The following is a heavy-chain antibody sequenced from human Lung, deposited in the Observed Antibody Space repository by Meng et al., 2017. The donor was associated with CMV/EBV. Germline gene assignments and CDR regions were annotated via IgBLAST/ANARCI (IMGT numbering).Heavy chain of an antibody. V-gene: IGHV3-21*01. Sequence: SCAASGFTFSSYSMNWVRQAPGKGLEWVSPISSSSSYIYYADSVKGRFTISRDNAKNSLYLQMNSLRAEDTAVYYCARDNSYGDEYYFDYWGQGTXVTVSS. CDR1: GFTFSSYS. CDR2: ISSSSSYI. CDR3: ARDNSYGDEYYFDY. D-gene: IGHD5-18*01. J-gene: IGHJ4*02.